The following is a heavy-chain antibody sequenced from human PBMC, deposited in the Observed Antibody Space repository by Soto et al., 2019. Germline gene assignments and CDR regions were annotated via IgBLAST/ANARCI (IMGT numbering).Heavy chain of an antibody. J-gene: IGHJ5*02. CDR3: ARGRVGSMNWFDP. Sequence: QMQLVQSGAEVKKPGSSVKVSCNASGGTSSTYSISWVRQGPGQGLEWMGEIITIFGTAYYSQKFQDRVTISADASTTTVQMELSSLRSDDTAVYYCARGRVGSMNWFDPWGQGTLVTVSS. CDR1: GGTSSTYS. V-gene: IGHV1-69*01. D-gene: IGHD1-26*01. CDR2: IITIFGTA.